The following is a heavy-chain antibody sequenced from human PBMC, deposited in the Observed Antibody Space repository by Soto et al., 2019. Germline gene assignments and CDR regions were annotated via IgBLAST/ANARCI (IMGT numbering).Heavy chain of an antibody. CDR3: AKDYNFWSGGVRYYYYMDV. CDR1: GFTFSSYA. CDR2: ISGSGGST. D-gene: IGHD3-3*01. J-gene: IGHJ6*03. Sequence: EVQLLESGGGLVQPGGSLRLSCAASGFTFSSYAMSWVRQAPGKGLEWVSAISGSGGSTYYADSVKGRFTISRDNSKKTLYLQMNSLRAEDTAVYYCAKDYNFWSGGVRYYYYMDVWGKGTTVTVSS. V-gene: IGHV3-23*01.